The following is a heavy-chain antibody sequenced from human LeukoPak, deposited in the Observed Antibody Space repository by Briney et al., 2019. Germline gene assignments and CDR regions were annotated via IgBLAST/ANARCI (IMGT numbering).Heavy chain of an antibody. D-gene: IGHD1-26*01. CDR1: GGTFSSYA. V-gene: IGHV1-69*01. J-gene: IGHJ4*02. CDR2: IIPIFGTA. Sequence: SVRVSCKASGGTFSSYAISWVRQAPGQGLEWMGGIIPIFGTANYAQKFQGRVTITADESTSTAYMELSSLRSEDTAVYYCARDRSRPAIVGATGYFDYWGQGTLVTVSS. CDR3: ARDRSRPAIVGATGYFDY.